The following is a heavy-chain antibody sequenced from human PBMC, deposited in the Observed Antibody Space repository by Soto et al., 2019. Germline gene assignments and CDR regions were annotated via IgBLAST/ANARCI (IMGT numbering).Heavy chain of an antibody. D-gene: IGHD3-10*01. Sequence: TLSRTCDVYGGSFRGYYWSWIRQPPGKGLEWIGQIKHSGGTNYNPLLKSRVTISVDTPRNQFSLKLSSVTAADTAVYYCARVSGIYYYGMDVWGQGTTVTVSS. CDR2: IKHSGGT. CDR1: GGSFRGYY. J-gene: IGHJ6*02. CDR3: ARVSGIYYYGMDV. V-gene: IGHV4-34*01.